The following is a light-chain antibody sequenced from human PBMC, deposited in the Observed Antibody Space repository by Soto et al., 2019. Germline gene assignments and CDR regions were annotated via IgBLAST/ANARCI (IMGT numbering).Light chain of an antibody. CDR1: QSVGTF. Sequence: VLTQSPATLSLSPGERATLSCRTSQSVGTFLAWYQQKPGQAPTLVIYDASNRATGIPARFSGSGSGTDFTLSISSLEPEDSAVYFCQQRASSWTFGQGTKVEIK. J-gene: IGKJ1*01. V-gene: IGKV3-11*01. CDR3: QQRASSWT. CDR2: DAS.